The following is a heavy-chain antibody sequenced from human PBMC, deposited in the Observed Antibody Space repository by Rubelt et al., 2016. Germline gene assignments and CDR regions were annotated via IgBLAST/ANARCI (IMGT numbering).Heavy chain of an antibody. D-gene: IGHD3-10*01. CDR3: ARGTMVRGAPDV. J-gene: IGHJ6*02. CDR2: ISVYNGNT. Sequence: QVQLVQSGAEVKKPGASVKVSCKASGYTFTSYAMHWVRQAPGQGLEWMGWISVYNGNTNYAQKLQGRGTMTTDTATSTADMELRSRRSDDTAVYYCARGTMVRGAPDVWGQGTTVTVSS. V-gene: IGHV1-18*01. CDR1: GYTFTSYA.